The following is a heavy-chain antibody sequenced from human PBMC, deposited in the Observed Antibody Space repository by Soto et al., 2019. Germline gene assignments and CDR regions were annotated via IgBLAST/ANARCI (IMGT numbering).Heavy chain of an antibody. J-gene: IGHJ5*01. V-gene: IGHV5-51*01. D-gene: IGHD3-10*01. CDR2: IYPRDSDV. CDR1: GYNFPGLW. CDR3: ARQHGLSYYWLDL. Sequence: GESLKISCQASGYNFPGLWIAWVRQMPGKGLELMGMIYPRDSDVRYRPSFQGQVTISVDESIQTTYLQWNSLKASDTAMYFCARQHGLSYYWLDLWGQGTRVTV.